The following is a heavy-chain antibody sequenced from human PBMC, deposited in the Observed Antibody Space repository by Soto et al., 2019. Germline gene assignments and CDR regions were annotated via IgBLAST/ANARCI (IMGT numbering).Heavy chain of an antibody. CDR2: ISSSSSYT. D-gene: IGHD3-22*01. J-gene: IGHJ4*02. CDR1: GFTFSDYY. CDR3: ASGLNRYYDSSGSY. V-gene: IGHV3-11*05. Sequence: QVQLVESGGGLVKPGGSLRLSCAASGFTFSDYYMSWIRQAPGKGLEWVSYISSSSSYTNYADSVEGRFTISRDNXKNSLYLQMNSLRAEDTAVYYWASGLNRYYDSSGSYWGQGTLVTVSS.